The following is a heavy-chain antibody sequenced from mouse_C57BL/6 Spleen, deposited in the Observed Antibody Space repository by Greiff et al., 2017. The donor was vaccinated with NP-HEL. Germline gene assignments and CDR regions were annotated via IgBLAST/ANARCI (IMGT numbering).Heavy chain of an antibody. CDR2: IYPGDGDT. V-gene: IGHV1-80*01. CDR3: ARDYDSRPLFAY. Sequence: VKLMESGAELVKPGASVKISCKASGYAFSSYWMNWVKQRPGKGLEWIGQIYPGDGDTNYNGKFKGKATLTADKSSSTAYMQLSSLTSEDSAVYFCARDYDSRPLFAYWGQGTLLSVSA. J-gene: IGHJ3*01. CDR1: GYAFSSYW. D-gene: IGHD1-1*01.